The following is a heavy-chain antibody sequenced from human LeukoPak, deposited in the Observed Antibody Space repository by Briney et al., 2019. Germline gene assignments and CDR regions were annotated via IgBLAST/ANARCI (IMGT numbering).Heavy chain of an antibody. Sequence: SGPTLLKPTQTLTLTCTFSGFSLSTSGLGVGWIRQPPGKALERLALIYWDDDKRYNPSLKSRLTITKDTSKDQVVLTMTNMGPVDTAIYYCAQRRWSSSWHIDYWGQGTLVTVSS. J-gene: IGHJ4*02. V-gene: IGHV2-5*02. CDR2: IYWDDDK. D-gene: IGHD6-13*01. CDR3: AQRRWSSSWHIDY. CDR1: GFSLSTSGLG.